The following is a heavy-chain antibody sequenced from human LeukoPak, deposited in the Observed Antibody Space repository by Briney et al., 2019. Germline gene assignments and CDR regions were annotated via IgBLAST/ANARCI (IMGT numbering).Heavy chain of an antibody. Sequence: GASVKVSCKASGGTFSSYAISWVRQAPGQGLEWMGRIIPILGIANYAQKFQGRVTITADKSTSTAYMELSSLRSEDTAVYYCARSSGYSGYRNWGQGTLVTVSS. CDR3: ARSSGYSGYRN. CDR1: GGTFSSYA. D-gene: IGHD5-12*01. V-gene: IGHV1-69*04. J-gene: IGHJ4*02. CDR2: IIPILGIA.